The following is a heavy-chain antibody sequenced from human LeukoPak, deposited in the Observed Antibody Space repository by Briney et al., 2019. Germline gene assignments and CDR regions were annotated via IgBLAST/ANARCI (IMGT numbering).Heavy chain of an antibody. D-gene: IGHD2/OR15-2a*01. V-gene: IGHV3-33*01. CDR2: IWYDGSNK. J-gene: IGHJ4*02. Sequence: GGSLRLSCAASGFTFSSYGMHWVRQAPGKGLEWVALIWYDGSNKYYADSVKGRLTISRDNSKNTLYLQMNSLRAGDTAVYYCAREGPRGNSQFDYWGQGTLVTVSS. CDR1: GFTFSSYG. CDR3: AREGPRGNSQFDY.